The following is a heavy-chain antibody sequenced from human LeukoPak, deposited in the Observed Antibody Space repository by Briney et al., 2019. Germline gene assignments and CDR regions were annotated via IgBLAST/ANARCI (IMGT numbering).Heavy chain of an antibody. J-gene: IGHJ5*01. CDR3: ARGTIFGAATNWFDS. Sequence: SETLSLTCTVSGXSMSGYYWSWIRQSPGKGLEWIAYIYYSGTINYNPYLKSRATISVDTSKNQFSLKLSSVTAADTAVYYCARGTIFGAATNWFDSWGQGTLIIVSS. CDR1: GXSMSGYY. D-gene: IGHD3-3*01. V-gene: IGHV4-59*01. CDR2: IYYSGTI.